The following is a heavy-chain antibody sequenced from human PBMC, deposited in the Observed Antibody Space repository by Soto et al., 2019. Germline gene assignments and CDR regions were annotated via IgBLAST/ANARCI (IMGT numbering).Heavy chain of an antibody. CDR2: ISAYNGNT. Sequence: QVQLVQSGAEVKKPGASVKVSCKASGYTFTSYGISWVRQAPGQGLEWMGWISAYNGNTNYAQKLQGRVTMTTDTSTSTAYRELRSLRSDDTAVYYCARDPRYYDFWSGYPRYYGMDVWGQGTTVTVSS. CDR3: ARDPRYYDFWSGYPRYYGMDV. J-gene: IGHJ6*02. CDR1: GYTFTSYG. D-gene: IGHD3-3*01. V-gene: IGHV1-18*04.